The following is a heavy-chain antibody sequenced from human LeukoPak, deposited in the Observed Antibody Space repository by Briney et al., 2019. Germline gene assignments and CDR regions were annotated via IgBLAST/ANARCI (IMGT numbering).Heavy chain of an antibody. CDR3: ARSGMGLPLDY. J-gene: IGHJ4*02. CDR1: GGSFSGYY. D-gene: IGHD2-15*01. Sequence: PSETPSLTCAVYGGSFSGYYWSWIRQPPGKGLEWIGEINHRGSTNYNPSLKSRVTISVDTSKNQFSLKLSSVTAADTAVYYCARSGMGLPLDYWGQGTLVTVSS. V-gene: IGHV4-34*01. CDR2: INHRGST.